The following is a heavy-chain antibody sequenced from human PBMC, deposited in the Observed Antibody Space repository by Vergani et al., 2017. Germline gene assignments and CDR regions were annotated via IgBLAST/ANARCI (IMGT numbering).Heavy chain of an antibody. D-gene: IGHD3-10*01. Sequence: QVQLAESGGGRVQPGRSLRLSCAASGFSFSSHAIHWVRQAPGKGLEWVAVISNDGSKKYYADSVKGRFTISRDNSKNTLDLQMNSLRTQDTAVYYCAKAGAVTSGRLQYNFYMDVWGRGTKVTDS. J-gene: IGHJ6*03. V-gene: IGHV3-30*18. CDR3: AKAGAVTSGRLQYNFYMDV. CDR2: ISNDGSKK. CDR1: GFSFSSHA.